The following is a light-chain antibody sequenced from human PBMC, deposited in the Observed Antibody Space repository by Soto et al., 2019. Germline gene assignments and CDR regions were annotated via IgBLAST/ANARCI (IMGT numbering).Light chain of an antibody. CDR3: QQSHSTPPT. CDR2: AAS. J-gene: IGKJ1*01. CDR1: QSISSY. V-gene: IGKV1-39*01. Sequence: DIQMTQSPSSLSASVGDRVTITCRASQSISSYLNWYQQKPGKAPKLLIYAASSSQSGVPSRFSGSGSGTDFTLTISSLQPEDFATYFCQQSHSTPPTFGQGTKVDIK.